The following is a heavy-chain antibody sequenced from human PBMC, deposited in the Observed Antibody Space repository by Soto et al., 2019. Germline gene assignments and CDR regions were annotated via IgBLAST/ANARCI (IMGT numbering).Heavy chain of an antibody. J-gene: IGHJ4*02. CDR1: GFTFSSYG. CDR3: AKGIQLWSHFDY. D-gene: IGHD5-18*01. CDR2: ISYDGSNK. V-gene: IGHV3-30*18. Sequence: GGSLRLSCAASGFTFSSYGMHWVRQAPGKGLEWVAVISYDGSNKYYADSVKGRFTISRDNSKNTLYLQMNSLRAEDTAVYYCAKGIQLWSHFDYWGQGTLVTVSS.